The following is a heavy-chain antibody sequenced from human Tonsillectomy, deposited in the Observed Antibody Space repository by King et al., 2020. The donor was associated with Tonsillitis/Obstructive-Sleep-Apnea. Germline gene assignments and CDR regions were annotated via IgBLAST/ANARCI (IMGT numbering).Heavy chain of an antibody. CDR1: GYTFTNFG. Sequence: QLVQSGAEVKKPGASVKVSCKASGYTFTNFGISWVRQAPGQGLEWMGRITAYNGDANCAQKLQGRLTMTTDTSTGTAYMELRSLTSDDTAVYYCARRDPVVAALHDYWGQGTLVTVSS. CDR3: ARRDPVVAALHDY. V-gene: IGHV1-18*01. J-gene: IGHJ4*02. D-gene: IGHD2-15*01. CDR2: ITAYNGDA.